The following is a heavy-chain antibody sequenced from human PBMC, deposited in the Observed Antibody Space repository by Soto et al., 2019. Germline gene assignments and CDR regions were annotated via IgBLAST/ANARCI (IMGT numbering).Heavy chain of an antibody. CDR3: ARDYSNPNWFDP. D-gene: IGHD4-4*01. Sequence: QVQLVQSGAEVKKPGASVKVSCKASGYTFTSYDINWVRQATGQGLEWMGWMNPNSGNTGYAQKFQGRVTMTRNTSIGTAYMELSSLRSEDTAVYYCARDYSNPNWFDPWGQGTLVTVSS. J-gene: IGHJ5*02. V-gene: IGHV1-8*01. CDR2: MNPNSGNT. CDR1: GYTFTSYD.